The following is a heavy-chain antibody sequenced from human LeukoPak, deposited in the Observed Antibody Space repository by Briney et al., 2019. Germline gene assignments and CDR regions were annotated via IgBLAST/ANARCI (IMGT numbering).Heavy chain of an antibody. CDR2: IKPDGSEK. CDR3: ARDGGSDNPGADY. D-gene: IGHD2-15*01. J-gene: IGHJ4*02. Sequence: PGGSLRLSCAASGFTFGSYWMSWVRQAPGKGLEWVANIKPDGSEKYYVDSVKGRFTISRDNAENSLYLQMNCLRAEDTAVYYCARDGGSDNPGADYWGQGTLVTVSS. CDR1: GFTFGSYW. V-gene: IGHV3-7*01.